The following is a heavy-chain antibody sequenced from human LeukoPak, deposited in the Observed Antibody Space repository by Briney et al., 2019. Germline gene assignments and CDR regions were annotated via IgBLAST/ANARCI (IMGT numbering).Heavy chain of an antibody. V-gene: IGHV3-21*01. CDR1: GFTFSSYS. D-gene: IGHD4-23*01. J-gene: IGHJ5*02. Sequence: GGSLRLSCAASGFTFSSYSMNWVRQAPGKGLEWVSSISSSSSYIYYADSVKGRFTISRDNAKNSLYLQMNSLRAEDTAVYYCAKDRYGGNSGGWFDPWGQGTLVTVSS. CDR2: ISSSSSYI. CDR3: AKDRYGGNSGGWFDP.